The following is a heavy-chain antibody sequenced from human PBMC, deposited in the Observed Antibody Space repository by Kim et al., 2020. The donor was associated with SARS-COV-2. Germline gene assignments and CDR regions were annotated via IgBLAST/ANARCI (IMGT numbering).Heavy chain of an antibody. J-gene: IGHJ4*02. Sequence: TNYAQKFQGRVTMTRDTSISTAYMELSRLRSDDTAVYYCARHHKQLNFDYWGQGTLVTVSS. CDR3: ARHHKQLNFDY. D-gene: IGHD6-6*01. CDR2: T. V-gene: IGHV1-2*02.